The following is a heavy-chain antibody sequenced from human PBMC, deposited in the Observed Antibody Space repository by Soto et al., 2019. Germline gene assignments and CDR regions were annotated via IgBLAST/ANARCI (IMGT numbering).Heavy chain of an antibody. CDR2: IYPGDSDT. V-gene: IGHV5-51*01. CDR1: GYRFTSYW. J-gene: IGHJ3*02. Sequence: GESLKISCKGSGYRFTSYWISWVRQMPGKGLEWMGIIYPGDSDTRYSPSFQGQVTISADKSISTAYLQWSSLKASDTAMYYCARQSAPGAYSRAWGDFEIWGQGTMVTVSS. D-gene: IGHD6-19*01. CDR3: ARQSAPGAYSRAWGDFEI.